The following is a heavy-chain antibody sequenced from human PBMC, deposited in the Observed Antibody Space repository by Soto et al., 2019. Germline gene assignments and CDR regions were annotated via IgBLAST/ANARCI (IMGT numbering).Heavy chain of an antibody. CDR3: GRVGAADYDILTGYYNYYYYGMDV. V-gene: IGHV3-21*01. CDR2: ISSSSSYI. Sequence: GGSLRLSCAASGFTFSSYSMNWVRQAPGKGLEWVSSISSSSSYIYYADSVKGRFTISRDNAKNSLYLQMNSLRAEDTVVYYCGRVGAADYDILTGYYNYYYYGMDVWGQGTTVTVSS. J-gene: IGHJ6*02. D-gene: IGHD3-9*01. CDR1: GFTFSSYS.